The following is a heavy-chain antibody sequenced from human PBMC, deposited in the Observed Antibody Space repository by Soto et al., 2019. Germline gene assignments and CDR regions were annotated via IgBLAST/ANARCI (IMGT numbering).Heavy chain of an antibody. Sequence: GRSRRLSCVVSGFTFSRYWMHWVRQVPGHTPFCGSRISDDGTTTNCSCSVRGRLSISRDNSKNSLYLQSNNWKLDYTAIHVCTRAPRADPSGTGAHWGPGTPLTVFS. CDR1: GFTFSRYW. CDR3: TRAPRADPSGTGAH. V-gene: IGHV3-74*01. D-gene: IGHD1-26*01. CDR2: ISDDGTTT. J-gene: IGHJ4*02.